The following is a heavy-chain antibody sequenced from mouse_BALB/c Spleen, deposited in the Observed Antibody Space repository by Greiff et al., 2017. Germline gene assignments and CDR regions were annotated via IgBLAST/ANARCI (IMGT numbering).Heavy chain of an antibody. V-gene: IGHV5-12-2*01. Sequence: EVQVVESGGGLVQPGGSLKLSCAASGFTFSSYTMSWVRQTREKRLEWVEYISNGGGSTYYQETVKGRITIARDNAKNTLYLQMSRLKSEDTAMYCCAREGGIYYCNYDYWGQGTTLTVSS. J-gene: IGHJ2*01. CDR2: ISNGGGST. CDR3: AREGGIYYCNYDY. CDR1: GFTFSSYT. D-gene: IGHD2-1*01.